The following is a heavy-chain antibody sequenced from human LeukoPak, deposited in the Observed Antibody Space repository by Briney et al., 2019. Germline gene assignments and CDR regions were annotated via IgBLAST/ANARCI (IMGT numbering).Heavy chain of an antibody. CDR3: ARGTVTTYSFDY. V-gene: IGHV4-39*07. CDR2: IYYSGST. CDR1: GGSISSSSYY. Sequence: SETLSLTCTVSGGSISSSSYYWSWIRQPPGKGLEWIGSIYYSGSTYYNPSLKSRVTISVDTSKNQFSLKLSSVTAADTAVYYCARGTVTTYSFDYWGQGTLVTVSS. D-gene: IGHD4-17*01. J-gene: IGHJ4*02.